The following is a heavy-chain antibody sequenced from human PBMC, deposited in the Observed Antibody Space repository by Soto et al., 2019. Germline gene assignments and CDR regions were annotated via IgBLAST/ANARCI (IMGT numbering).Heavy chain of an antibody. V-gene: IGHV1-18*01. Sequence: ASVKVSCKASGYTFTSYDISWVRQAPGQGLEWMGWISAYNGNTNYAQKLQGRVTMTTDTSTSTAYMELRSLRSDDTALYYCARDTAIFGVVITNGFDPWGQGTLVTVSS. J-gene: IGHJ5*02. CDR1: GYTFTSYD. CDR2: ISAYNGNT. D-gene: IGHD3-3*01. CDR3: ARDTAIFGVVITNGFDP.